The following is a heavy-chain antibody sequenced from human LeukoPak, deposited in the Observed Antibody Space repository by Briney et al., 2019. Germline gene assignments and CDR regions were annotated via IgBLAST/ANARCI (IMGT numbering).Heavy chain of an antibody. Sequence: GRSLRLSXAASGFTFDDYAMHWVRQAPGKGLEWVSGISWNSGSIGYADSVKGRFTISRDNAKNSLYLQMNSLRAEDMALYYCAKATPGIAVAGSFDYWGQGTLVTVSS. V-gene: IGHV3-9*03. CDR3: AKATPGIAVAGSFDY. CDR1: GFTFDDYA. J-gene: IGHJ4*02. CDR2: ISWNSGSI. D-gene: IGHD6-19*01.